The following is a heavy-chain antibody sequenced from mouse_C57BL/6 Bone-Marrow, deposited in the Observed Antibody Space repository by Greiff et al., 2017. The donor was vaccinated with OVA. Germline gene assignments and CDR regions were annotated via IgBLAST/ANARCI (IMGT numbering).Heavy chain of an antibody. V-gene: IGHV5-9-1*02. CDR1: GFTFSSYA. D-gene: IGHD1-1*01. CDR3: TRFITTGVAYYAMDY. J-gene: IGHJ4*01. CDR2: ISSGGDYI. Sequence: EVMLVESGEGLVKPAGSLKLSCAASGFTFSSYAMSWVRQTPEKRLEWVAYISSGGDYIYYADTVKGRFTISSDTARHTLYLQMSSLKSEDTDMYYCTRFITTGVAYYAMDYWGQETSVTVSS.